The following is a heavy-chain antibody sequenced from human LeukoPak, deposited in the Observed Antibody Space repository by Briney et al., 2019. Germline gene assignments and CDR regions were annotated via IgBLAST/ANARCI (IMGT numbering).Heavy chain of an antibody. V-gene: IGHV3-21*01. CDR1: GFSFSSYS. CDR3: ARDVCRSYGYCSGGTTDY. J-gene: IGHJ4*02. Sequence: KPGGSLRLSCAASGFSFSSYSMKWVRQAPGKGLEWVSSISSSSSYIYYADSVKGRFTISRDNAKNSLYLQMNSLRAEDTAVYYCARDVCRSYGYCSGGTTDYWGQGTLVTVSS. D-gene: IGHD2-15*01. CDR2: ISSSSSYI.